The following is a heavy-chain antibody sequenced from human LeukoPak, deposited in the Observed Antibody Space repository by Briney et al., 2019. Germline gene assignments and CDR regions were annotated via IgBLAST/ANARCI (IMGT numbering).Heavy chain of an antibody. V-gene: IGHV1-69*04. J-gene: IGHJ4*02. D-gene: IGHD6-19*01. Sequence: GASVKVSCKASGGTFSSYAISWVRQAPGQGLEWMGRIIPILGIANYAQKFQGRVTITADKSTSTAYMELSSLRSEDTAVYYCAKDLRAVGPFEYWGQGTLVTVSS. CDR2: IIPILGIA. CDR3: AKDLRAVGPFEY. CDR1: GGTFSSYA.